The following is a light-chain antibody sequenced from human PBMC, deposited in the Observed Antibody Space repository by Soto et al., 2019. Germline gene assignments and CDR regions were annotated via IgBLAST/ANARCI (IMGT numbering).Light chain of an antibody. V-gene: IGKV3-11*01. Sequence: EIVLTQSPATLSLSPGERATLSCRASQSVGNNLAWYQQKPGQASGLLLYEVSTRATGIPARFSGSGSGTDFTLTISSLEPEDFAVYYGPQHANWPLTFGGGTKVEIK. CDR1: QSVGNN. CDR2: EVS. CDR3: PQHANWPLT. J-gene: IGKJ4*01.